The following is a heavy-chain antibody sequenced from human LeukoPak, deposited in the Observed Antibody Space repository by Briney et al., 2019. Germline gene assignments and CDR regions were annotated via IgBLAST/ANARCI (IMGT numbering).Heavy chain of an antibody. CDR3: ARENIGYCSSTSCPHFEY. J-gene: IGHJ4*02. CDR1: GYTFIDYY. V-gene: IGHV1-2*02. Sequence: ASVKVSCKDSGYTFIDYYMHWVRPAPGQGLEWMGWINPNSGGTNYAQKFQGRVTMTRDTSISTAYMDLSRLRSDDTAVYYCARENIGYCSSTSCPHFEYWGQGTLVTVSS. CDR2: INPNSGGT. D-gene: IGHD2-2*01.